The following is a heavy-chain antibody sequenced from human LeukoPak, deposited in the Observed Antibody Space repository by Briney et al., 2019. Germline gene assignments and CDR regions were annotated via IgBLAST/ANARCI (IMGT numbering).Heavy chain of an antibody. D-gene: IGHD4-17*01. CDR2: IYYSGNT. CDR3: ARVPDYGDLYDAFDI. J-gene: IGHJ3*02. Sequence: SETLSLTCSVSGGSISNSNWWSWVRQPPRKGLEWIGEIYYSGNTNYNPSLKGRVTISVDKSKNQVSLKLTSVTAADTAVYYCARVPDYGDLYDAFDIWGQGTMVTVSS. CDR1: GGSISNSNW. V-gene: IGHV4-4*02.